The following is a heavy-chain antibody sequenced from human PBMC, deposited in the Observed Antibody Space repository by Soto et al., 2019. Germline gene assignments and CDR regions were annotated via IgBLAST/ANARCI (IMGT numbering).Heavy chain of an antibody. CDR3: ARRLFLDV. CDR1: GFSFGDYY. J-gene: IGHJ4*02. CDR2: ISSGGNTI. V-gene: IGHV3-11*01. Sequence: QMQLVESGRNLVKPGGSLRLSCSGSGFSFGDYYMNWIRKAPGKGLEWVSYISSGGNTISYSDSVKGRFTISRDNAKKSVYLEMDSLRPEDTAVYYCARRLFLDVWGQGTLVTVSS. D-gene: IGHD2-21*01.